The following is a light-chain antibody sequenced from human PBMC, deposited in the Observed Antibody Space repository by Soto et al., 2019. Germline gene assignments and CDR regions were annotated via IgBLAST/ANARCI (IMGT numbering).Light chain of an antibody. CDR1: QSVRNN. V-gene: IGKV3-15*01. CDR3: QQYNNWPPIT. J-gene: IGKJ5*01. Sequence: EIMMTQSPATLSVSPGERATLSCRASQSVRNNLAWYQQKPGQVPRLLIYYASTRATGIPARFSGSGSGTEFTLTLSSLQSEDSALYYCQQYNNWPPITFGQGTRLEIK. CDR2: YAS.